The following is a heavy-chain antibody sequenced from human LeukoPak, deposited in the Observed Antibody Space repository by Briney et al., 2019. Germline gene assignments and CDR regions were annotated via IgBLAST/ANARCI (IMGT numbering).Heavy chain of an antibody. J-gene: IGHJ3*02. D-gene: IGHD1-1*01. Sequence: SETLSLTCTVSGGSISSSNYYWGWIRQPPGKGLEWIGSIYYSGSTYYNPSLKSRVTISVDTSKNQFSLKLSSVTAADTAVYYCARDKSVAGTTLREDAFDIWGQGTMVTVSS. V-gene: IGHV4-39*07. CDR2: IYYSGST. CDR1: GGSISSSNYY. CDR3: ARDKSVAGTTLREDAFDI.